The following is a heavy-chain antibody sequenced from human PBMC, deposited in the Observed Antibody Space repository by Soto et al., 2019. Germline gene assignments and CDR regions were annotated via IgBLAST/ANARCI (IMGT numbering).Heavy chain of an antibody. CDR3: ARDPNIVLVPSFLRSYYYHYVMDF. D-gene: IGHD2-2*01. CDR2: ITSGSAYT. Sequence: GGSLRLSCAASGFTFSDYYMNWIRQAPGKGLEWISYITSGSAYTNYADSVEGRFTISRDNAKNSLYLQMNSLRAEDTAVYYCARDPNIVLVPSFLRSYYYHYVMDFCAKGTTVTVSS. J-gene: IGHJ6*04. CDR1: GFTFSDYY. V-gene: IGHV3-11*06.